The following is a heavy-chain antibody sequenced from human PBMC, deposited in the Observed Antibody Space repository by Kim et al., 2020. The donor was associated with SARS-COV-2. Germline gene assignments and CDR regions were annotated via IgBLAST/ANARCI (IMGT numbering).Heavy chain of an antibody. J-gene: IGHJ2*01. CDR3: VRGNDIMATRDRYFDL. V-gene: IGHV3-64D*06. CDR2: ITSNGGST. Sequence: GWSLRLSCSASGFTFSNHIMHWVRQAPGMGLEDVSGITSNGGSTYYVDSVKGRFTISRDTSRNTLYLQMRSLRVEDTAIYYCVRGNDIMATRDRYFDLWGRGTLVSVSS. CDR1: GFTFSNHI. D-gene: IGHD5-12*01.